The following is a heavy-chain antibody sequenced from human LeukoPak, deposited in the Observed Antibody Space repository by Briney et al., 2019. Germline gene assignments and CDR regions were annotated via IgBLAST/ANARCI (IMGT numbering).Heavy chain of an antibody. CDR3: ARDRVYAGCHGLSCDDAFDI. Sequence: ASVKVSCKASGYTFTGYYTHWVRQAPGQGLEWMGWINPNSGVTNYAQEFQGRVTMTRDTSINTAYMELSRLRSDDTAVYYCARDRVYAGCHGLSCDDAFDIWGQGTMVTVSS. CDR2: INPNSGVT. D-gene: IGHD2-8*01. J-gene: IGHJ3*02. V-gene: IGHV1-2*02. CDR1: GYTFTGYY.